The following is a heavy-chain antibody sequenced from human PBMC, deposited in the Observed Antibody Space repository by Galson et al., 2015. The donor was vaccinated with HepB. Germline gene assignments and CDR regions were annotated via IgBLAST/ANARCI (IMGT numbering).Heavy chain of an antibody. D-gene: IGHD4-17*01. CDR2: ISYDGSNK. V-gene: IGHV3-30-3*01. CDR1: GFTFSSYA. Sequence: SLRLSCAASGFTFSSYAMHWVRQAPGKGLEWVAVISYDGSNKYYADSVEGRFTISRDNSKNTLYLQMNSLRAEDTAVYYCARVLYGDYWFMGRFDYWGQGTLVTVSS. CDR3: ARVLYGDYWFMGRFDY. J-gene: IGHJ4*02.